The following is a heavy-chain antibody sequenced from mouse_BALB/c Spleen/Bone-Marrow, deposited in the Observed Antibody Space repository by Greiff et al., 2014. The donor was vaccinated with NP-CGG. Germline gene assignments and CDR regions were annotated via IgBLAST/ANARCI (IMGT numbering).Heavy chain of an antibody. CDR3: ARGNYEAMDY. Sequence: QVQLQQSGAELAKPGASVKMSCKASGYTFTNYWMHWVKQRPGQGLEWIGYINPSTGNTEYNQKFKDKATSTADKSSNTAFMQLSSLTSEDSAVYFCARGNYEAMDYWGQGTSVTVSS. CDR2: INPSTGNT. D-gene: IGHD2-1*01. J-gene: IGHJ4*01. V-gene: IGHV1-7*01. CDR1: GYTFTNYW.